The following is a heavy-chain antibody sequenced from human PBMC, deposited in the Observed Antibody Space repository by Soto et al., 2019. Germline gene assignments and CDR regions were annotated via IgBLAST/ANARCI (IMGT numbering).Heavy chain of an antibody. V-gene: IGHV6-1*01. CDR3: ARDGAYSSSSRSGWFDP. CDR2: TYYRSKWYN. Sequence: SQTLSLTCALSGDSVSSNSAAWNWIRQSPSRGLEWLGRTYYRSKWYNDYAVSVKSRITINPDTSKNQFSLQLNSVTPEDTAVYYCARDGAYSSSSRSGWFDPWGQGTLVTVSS. CDR1: GDSVSSNSAA. J-gene: IGHJ5*02. D-gene: IGHD6-6*01.